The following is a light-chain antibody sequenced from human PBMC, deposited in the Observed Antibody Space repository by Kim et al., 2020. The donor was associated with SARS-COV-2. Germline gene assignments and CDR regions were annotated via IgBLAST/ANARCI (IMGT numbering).Light chain of an antibody. V-gene: IGLV2-14*03. CDR3: SSYASSDTLV. Sequence: GQSITISCTGTSSDVGGYNYVSWFQQHPGKAPKLMIYDVSYRPSGVSNRFSGSKSGNTASLTISGLQPDDEADYYCSSYASSDTLVFGGGTKLTVL. CDR1: SSDVGGYNY. CDR2: DVS. J-gene: IGLJ3*02.